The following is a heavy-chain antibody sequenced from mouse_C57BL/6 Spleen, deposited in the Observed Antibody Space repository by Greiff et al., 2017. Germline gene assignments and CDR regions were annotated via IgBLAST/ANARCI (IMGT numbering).Heavy chain of an antibody. D-gene: IGHD2-4*01. CDR1: GYTFTDYY. V-gene: IGHV1-26*01. CDR2: INPNNGGT. CDR3: ARGGHYDGFAY. J-gene: IGHJ3*01. Sequence: EVQLQQSGPELVKPGASVKISCKASGYTFTDYYMNWVKQSHGKSLEWIGDINPNNGGTSYNQKFKGKATLTVDKSSSTAYMELRSLTSEDSAVYYCARGGHYDGFAYWGQGTLVTVSA.